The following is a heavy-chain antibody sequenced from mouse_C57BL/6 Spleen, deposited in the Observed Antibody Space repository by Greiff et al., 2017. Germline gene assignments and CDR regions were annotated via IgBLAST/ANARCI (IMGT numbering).Heavy chain of an antibody. J-gene: IGHJ2*01. CDR3: SRSRYSNSHFDY. CDR1: GYTFTSYW. CDR2: IDPSDSYT. Sequence: VQLQQPGAELVRPGTSVKLSCKASGYTFTSYWLHWVKQRPGQGLEWIGVIDPSDSYTNYNQKFKGKATLTVDTSSSTAYMQRSSLTSDDSAVYYCSRSRYSNSHFDYWGQGTTLTVSS. V-gene: IGHV1-59*01. D-gene: IGHD2-5*01.